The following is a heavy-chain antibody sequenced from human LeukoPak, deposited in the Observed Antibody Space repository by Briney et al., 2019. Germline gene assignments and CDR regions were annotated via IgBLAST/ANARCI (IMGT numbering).Heavy chain of an antibody. Sequence: GGSLRLSCAASGFTFSSYAMSWVRQAPGKGLEWVSAISGSGGSTYYADPVKGRFTISRDNSKNTLYLQMNSLRAEDTAVYYCAKLGSGSYHRGSDYWGQGTLVTVSS. V-gene: IGHV3-23*01. J-gene: IGHJ4*02. CDR1: GFTFSSYA. D-gene: IGHD1-26*01. CDR3: AKLGSGSYHRGSDY. CDR2: ISGSGGST.